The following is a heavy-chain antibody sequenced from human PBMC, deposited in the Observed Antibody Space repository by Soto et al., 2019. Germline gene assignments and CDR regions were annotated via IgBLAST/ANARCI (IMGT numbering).Heavy chain of an antibody. J-gene: IGHJ6*02. D-gene: IGHD1-26*01. CDR3: AKDVVVGATTGLGDYYYYYGMDV. CDR1: GFTVCRYG. Sequence: PGAALRLSCARCGFTVCRYGMPPVRQAQYKCLEGVSFISYDGSNKYYADSVQGRFTISRDNSKNTLYLQMNSLRAEDTAVYYCAKDVVVGATTGLGDYYYYYGMDVWGQGTTVTVSS. CDR2: ISYDGSNK. V-gene: IGHV3-30*18.